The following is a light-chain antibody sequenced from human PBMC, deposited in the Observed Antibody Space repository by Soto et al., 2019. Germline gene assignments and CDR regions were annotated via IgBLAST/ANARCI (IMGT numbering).Light chain of an antibody. CDR2: KAS. V-gene: IGKV1-5*03. CDR1: QSISSW. CDR3: QQYNSYSHT. Sequence: DIQMTQSPSTLSASVGDRDTITCRASQSISSWLAWYQHKPGKAPNLLIYKASSLESGVPSRFSGSGSGTEFTLTISSLQPDDFATYYCQQYNSYSHTFGQVTKLEI. J-gene: IGKJ2*01.